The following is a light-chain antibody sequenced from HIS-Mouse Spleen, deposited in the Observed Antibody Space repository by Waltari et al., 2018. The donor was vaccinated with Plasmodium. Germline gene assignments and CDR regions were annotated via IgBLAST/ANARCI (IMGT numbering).Light chain of an antibody. CDR1: QSVSSN. CDR2: GAS. Sequence: EIVMTQSPATLSVSPGERATLPCRASQSVSSNLAWYKQKPDPAPRLLIYGASARATGIPARFSGSGSGTEFDLTISSLQSEDFAVYYCQQYNSWPPWTFGQGTKVEIK. J-gene: IGKJ1*01. V-gene: IGKV3-15*01. CDR3: QQYNSWPPWT.